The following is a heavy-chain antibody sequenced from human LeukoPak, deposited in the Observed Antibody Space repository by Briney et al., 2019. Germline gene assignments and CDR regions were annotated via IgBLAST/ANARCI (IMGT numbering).Heavy chain of an antibody. Sequence: AGGSLRLSCAASGFTFGSYEMNWVRQAPGKGLEWVSYISSSGSTIYYADSVKGRFTISRDNAKNSLYLQMNSLRAEDTAVYYCAINQYYYDSSGYYYFDYWGQGTLVIVSS. D-gene: IGHD3-22*01. V-gene: IGHV3-48*03. J-gene: IGHJ4*02. CDR1: GFTFGSYE. CDR3: AINQYYYDSSGYYYFDY. CDR2: ISSSGSTI.